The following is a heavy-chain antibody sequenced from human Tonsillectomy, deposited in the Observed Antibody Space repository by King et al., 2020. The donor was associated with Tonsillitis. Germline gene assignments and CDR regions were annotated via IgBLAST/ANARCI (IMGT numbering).Heavy chain of an antibody. D-gene: IGHD3-3*01. J-gene: IGHJ6*02. CDR2: IIPIFGTA. CDR3: ARSSGTLGWLTYYYYYGMDG. CDR1: GGTFSSYA. Sequence: QLVQSGAEVKKPGSSVKVSCKASGGTFSSYAISWVRQAPGQGLEWMGGIIPIFGTANYAQKFQGRVTITADESTSTAYMELSSLRSEDTAVYYCARSSGTLGWLTYYYYYGMDGWGQGTTVTVSS. V-gene: IGHV1-69*01.